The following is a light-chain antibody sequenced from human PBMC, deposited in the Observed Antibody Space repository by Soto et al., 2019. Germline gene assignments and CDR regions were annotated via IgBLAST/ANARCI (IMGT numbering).Light chain of an antibody. V-gene: IGKV4-1*01. J-gene: IGKJ5*01. CDR2: RAS. CDR3: QQYHSTPIT. Sequence: DIVMTQSPDSLAVSLGESATINCKSSQTVLYSSNNLNYLAWFQQKPGQPPQLLIYRASTRESGVPDRFSGSGSGTDFTLTISSLQAEDVAVYYCQQYHSTPITFGQGTRLEIK. CDR1: QTVLYSSNNLNY.